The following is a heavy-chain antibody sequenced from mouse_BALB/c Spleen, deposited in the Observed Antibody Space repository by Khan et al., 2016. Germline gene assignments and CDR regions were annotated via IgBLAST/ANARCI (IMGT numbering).Heavy chain of an antibody. D-gene: IGHD4-1*01. J-gene: IGHJ2*01. CDR3: ARGVGPDY. CDR1: GCAFSSYW. CDR2: IYPGDGYT. Sequence: QVQLQQSGAELVRPGSSVKISCKASGCAFSSYWMNWVKQRPGQGLEWIGQIYPGDGYTNYNGKFKGKATLTADKSSSTAYMQFSSLTSEDSAVYFCARGVGPDYWGQGTTLTVSS. V-gene: IGHV1-80*01.